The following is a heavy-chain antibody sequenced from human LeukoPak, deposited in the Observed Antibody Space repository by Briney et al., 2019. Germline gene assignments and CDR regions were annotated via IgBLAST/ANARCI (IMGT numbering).Heavy chain of an antibody. CDR1: GGTFSSYA. Sequence: SVKVSCKASGGTFSSYAISWVRQAPGQGLEWMGRIIPILGIANYAQKFQGRVTITADKSTSTAYMELSSLRSDDTAVYYCARSAVAGEHYFDYWGQGTLVTVSS. J-gene: IGHJ4*02. V-gene: IGHV1-69*04. CDR2: IIPILGIA. D-gene: IGHD6-19*01. CDR3: ARSAVAGEHYFDY.